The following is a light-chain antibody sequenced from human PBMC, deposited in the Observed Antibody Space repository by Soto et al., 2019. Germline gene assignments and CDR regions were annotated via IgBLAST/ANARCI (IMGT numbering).Light chain of an antibody. CDR2: KAS. V-gene: IGKV1-5*03. CDR1: QSISSW. Sequence: DIQMTQSPSTLSASVGDRVTITCRASQSISSWLAWDQQKPGKAPKVLIYKASTLESGVPSRFSGTGSGTEFTLTISSLQPDDFATYYCQQYKSYSRTFGQGTKVELK. CDR3: QQYKSYSRT. J-gene: IGKJ1*01.